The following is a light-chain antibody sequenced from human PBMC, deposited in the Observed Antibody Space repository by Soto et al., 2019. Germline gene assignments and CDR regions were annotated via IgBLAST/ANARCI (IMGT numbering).Light chain of an antibody. CDR2: DAS. CDR3: QQRSNWPIT. CDR1: QSVSTY. Sequence: EIVLTQSPATLSLSPGESVTLSCRTSQSVSTYFAWYQQKPGRAPRLLIYDASTRATGIPARFIGSGSGTDFTLTISSLEPEDFAVYYCQQRSNWPITFGQGTRLEIK. V-gene: IGKV3-11*01. J-gene: IGKJ5*01.